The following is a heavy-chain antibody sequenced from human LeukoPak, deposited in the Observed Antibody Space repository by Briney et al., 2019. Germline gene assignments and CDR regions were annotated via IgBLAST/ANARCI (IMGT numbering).Heavy chain of an antibody. CDR1: GFRFSYFW. CDR2: ISSSSSTM. J-gene: IGHJ3*02. CDR3: VRDHHRRLYDSQARDTFDI. Sequence: GGSLRLSCEASGFRFSYFWMSWVRQAPGKGLEWVSYISSSSSTMYYAASVKGRFSISRDNAQNSLYLQMNSLRAEDTAVYYCVRDHHRRLYDSQARDTFDIWGQGTMVTVSS. V-gene: IGHV3-48*01. D-gene: IGHD3-22*01.